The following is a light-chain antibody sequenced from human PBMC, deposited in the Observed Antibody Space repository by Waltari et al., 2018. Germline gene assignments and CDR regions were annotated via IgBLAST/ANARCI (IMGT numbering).Light chain of an antibody. CDR1: SSDVGGYNF. Sequence: QSALTQPPPASGSPGQSVTLSCTGPSSDVGGYNFVSWYQHHPGKAPRLIIYEVSERPSGVPDRFSGSKSGNTASLTVSGLQAEDEADYYCSSYVANNNPVFGGGTKLTVL. CDR2: EVS. V-gene: IGLV2-8*01. CDR3: SSYVANNNPV. J-gene: IGLJ2*01.